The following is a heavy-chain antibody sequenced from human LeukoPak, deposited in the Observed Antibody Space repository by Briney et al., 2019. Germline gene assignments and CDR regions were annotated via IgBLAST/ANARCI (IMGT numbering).Heavy chain of an antibody. Sequence: GGSLRLSCAASGFTFSSYAMSCVRQAPGKGLEWVSAISGSGGSTYYADSVKGRFTISRDNSKNTLYLQMNSLRAEDTAVYYCARDQESGTYVNRFDPWGQGTLVTVSS. CDR2: ISGSGGST. CDR3: ARDQESGTYVNRFDP. J-gene: IGHJ5*02. V-gene: IGHV3-23*01. D-gene: IGHD1-26*01. CDR1: GFTFSSYA.